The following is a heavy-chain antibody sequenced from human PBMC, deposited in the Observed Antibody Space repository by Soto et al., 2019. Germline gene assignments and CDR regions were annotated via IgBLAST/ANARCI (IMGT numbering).Heavy chain of an antibody. D-gene: IGHD2-15*01. CDR1: GYTFTTYY. V-gene: IGHV1-46*01. Sequence: ASVKVSCKASGYTFTTYYMHWVRQAPGQGLEWMGIINPSGGRTSYAQKFQGRVTMTSDTSTSTVYMELSSLRSEDTAVYYCAKTGYCSGGSCYSNVDYWSQGTLVTVSS. CDR3: AKTGYCSGGSCYSNVDY. J-gene: IGHJ4*02. CDR2: INPSGGRT.